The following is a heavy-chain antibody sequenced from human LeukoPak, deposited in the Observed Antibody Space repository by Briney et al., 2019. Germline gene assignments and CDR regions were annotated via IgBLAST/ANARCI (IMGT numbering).Heavy chain of an antibody. J-gene: IGHJ5*02. V-gene: IGHV4-39*07. CDR2: IYYSGST. D-gene: IGHD6-19*01. Sequence: SETLSLTCTVSGGSISSSSYFWAWIRQPPGMGLEWIGNIYYSGSTYYNPSLKSRVTISVDTSKNQFSLKLSSVTAADTAVYYCARDGAVAGIRNWFDPWGQGTLVTVSS. CDR3: ARDGAVAGIRNWFDP. CDR1: GGSISSSSYF.